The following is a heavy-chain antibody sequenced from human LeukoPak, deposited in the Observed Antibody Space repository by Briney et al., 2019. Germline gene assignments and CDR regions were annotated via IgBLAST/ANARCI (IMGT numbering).Heavy chain of an antibody. D-gene: IGHD1-26*01. Sequence: SETLSLTCTVSGDSTSSDRYYGGWVRQPPGKGLEWIGNIYYSGSTYYNPSLKSRVTMSVDTSKNQFFLKLNSVTAADTAVYYCARGRPYSGGYHLDYWGQGTLVTVSA. CDR3: ARGRPYSGGYHLDY. CDR1: GDSTSSDRYY. V-gene: IGHV4-39*01. J-gene: IGHJ4*02. CDR2: IYYSGST.